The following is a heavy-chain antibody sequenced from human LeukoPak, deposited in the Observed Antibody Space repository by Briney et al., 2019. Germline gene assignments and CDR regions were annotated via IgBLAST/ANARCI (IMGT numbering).Heavy chain of an antibody. J-gene: IGHJ4*02. V-gene: IGHV3-30*02. Sequence: GGSLRLSCAASGFTFSNYGMHWVRQAPGKGLEGVAFIRYDGRNTYYPDSVKGRFTISRDNSKNTLYLQMSSLRAEDTAVYYCAEAVTPAASGHDYWGQGTLVTVSS. D-gene: IGHD2-2*01. CDR1: GFTFSNYG. CDR2: IRYDGRNT. CDR3: AEAVTPAASGHDY.